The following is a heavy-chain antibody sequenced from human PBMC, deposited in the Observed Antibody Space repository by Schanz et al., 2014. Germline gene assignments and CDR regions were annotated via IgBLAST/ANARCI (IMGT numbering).Heavy chain of an antibody. Sequence: EVQLLESGGGLVQPGGSLRLSCAASGFTASSHSMNWVRQAPGKGLEWVSAISGSGGSTYYADSVKGRFTISRDNSKNTLYLQMNSLRAEDTAVYYCAKGRFGELSAFDIWGQGTMVTVSS. J-gene: IGHJ3*02. V-gene: IGHV3-23*01. CDR3: AKGRFGELSAFDI. CDR1: GFTASSHS. CDR2: ISGSGGST. D-gene: IGHD3-10*01.